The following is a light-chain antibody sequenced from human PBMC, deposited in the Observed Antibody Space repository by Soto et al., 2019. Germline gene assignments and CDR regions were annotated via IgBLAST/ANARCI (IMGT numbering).Light chain of an antibody. V-gene: IGKV3D-20*02. Sequence: EIVLTQSPGTLSLSPGERATLSCRASQSVRSNFLAWYQQKPGQAPRLLIYGASNRATGIPDRFSGSGSGTDFTLTISSLEPEDFAVYYCQHRSNWLAFGGGTKVDIK. CDR3: QHRSNWLA. CDR1: QSVRSNF. J-gene: IGKJ4*01. CDR2: GAS.